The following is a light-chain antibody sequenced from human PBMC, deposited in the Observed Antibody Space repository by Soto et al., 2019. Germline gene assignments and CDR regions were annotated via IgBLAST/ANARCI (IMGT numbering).Light chain of an antibody. V-gene: IGKV1-5*01. CDR2: DAS. CDR3: QQYNSYQYT. Sequence: DIQMTQSPSTLSASVGDRVTITCRASQSISSWLAWYQQKPGKAPKLLIYDASSLESGVPSRFSGSGSGTEFTLTISSLQPDDFATYYCQQYNSYQYTCGQGTKLEIK. J-gene: IGKJ2*01. CDR1: QSISSW.